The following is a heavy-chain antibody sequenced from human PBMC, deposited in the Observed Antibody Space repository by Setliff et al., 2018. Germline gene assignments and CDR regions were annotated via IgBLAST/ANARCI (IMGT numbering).Heavy chain of an antibody. CDR1: GGSISSGGYY. CDR3: ARCSGSYDAFDI. CDR2: IYYSGST. V-gene: IGHV4-31*01. Sequence: LSLTCTVSGGSISSGGYYWSWIRQHPGMGLEWIGYIYYSGSTYHNPSLKTLVTISVDTSKNQFSLKLSSVTAADTAVYYCARCSGSYDAFDIWGQGTMVTV. D-gene: IGHD1-26*01. J-gene: IGHJ3*02.